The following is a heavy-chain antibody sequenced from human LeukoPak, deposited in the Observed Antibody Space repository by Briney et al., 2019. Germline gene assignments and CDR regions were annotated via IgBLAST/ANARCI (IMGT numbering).Heavy chain of an antibody. Sequence: ASVKVSCKATGCTFTYYYMHWVRQPPGQGLEWMGCLHRDSGGTKYGQKFQGRVTMTRDTSINTAYMELSRLRSDDTAVYYCAREYYDSSGIKYAFDIWGQGTMVTVSS. CDR3: AREYYDSSGIKYAFDI. CDR1: GCTFTYYY. CDR2: LHRDSGGT. D-gene: IGHD3-22*01. J-gene: IGHJ3*02. V-gene: IGHV1-2*02.